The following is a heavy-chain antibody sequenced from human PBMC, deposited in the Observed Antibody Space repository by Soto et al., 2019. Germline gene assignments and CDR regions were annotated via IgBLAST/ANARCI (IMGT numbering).Heavy chain of an antibody. D-gene: IGHD1-26*01. CDR2: IYYSGST. V-gene: IGHV4-39*01. CDR1: GGSIISSSYY. J-gene: IGHJ5*02. CDR3: ARHRSGWELPYNWFDP. Sequence: SETLSLTCTVSGGSIISSSYYWVWIRQPPGKGLEWIGSIYYSGSTYYNPSLKSRVTISVDTSKNQFSLKLSSVTAADTAVYYCARHRSGWELPYNWFDPWGQGTLVTVS.